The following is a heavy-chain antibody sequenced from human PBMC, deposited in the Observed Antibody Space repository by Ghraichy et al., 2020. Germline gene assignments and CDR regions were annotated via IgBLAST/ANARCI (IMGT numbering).Heavy chain of an antibody. Sequence: GGSLRLSCAASGFAVTSNYMTWVRQAPGKGLECVSLIYIDGSAYYADSVKGRFTISRDNSNNTLYLQMNSLRPEDTAVYYCARGLDGSYHNWFDPWGQGTLVTVSS. CDR1: GFAVTSNY. D-gene: IGHD5-24*01. CDR2: IYIDGSA. V-gene: IGHV3-53*01. CDR3: ARGLDGSYHNWFDP. J-gene: IGHJ5*02.